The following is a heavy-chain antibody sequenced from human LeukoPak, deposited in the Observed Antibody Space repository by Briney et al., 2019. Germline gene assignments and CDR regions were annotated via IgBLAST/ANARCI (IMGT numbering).Heavy chain of an antibody. CDR1: GGSISSNNW. CDR3: ARNGAYRLDF. V-gene: IGHV4-4*02. CDR2: IFHSGST. J-gene: IGHJ4*02. D-gene: IGHD1-26*01. Sequence: PSETLSLTCAVSGGSISSNNWWSWVRQSPGKGLEWIGEIFHSGSTNYNPSLKSRVTISMDHSKNQISLDLTSVTAADTAVYYCARNGAYRLDFWGQGALVTVSS.